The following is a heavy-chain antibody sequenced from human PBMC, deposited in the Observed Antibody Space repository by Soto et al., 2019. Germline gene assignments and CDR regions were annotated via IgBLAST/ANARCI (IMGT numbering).Heavy chain of an antibody. CDR1: GFTFSTYG. V-gene: IGHV3-30*18. D-gene: IGHD3-22*01. J-gene: IGHJ4*02. CDR3: AKEQLAMTVVVADYFDS. Sequence: QVQLVESGGGVVQPGKSLRLSCAASGFTFSTYGIHWVRQAPGKGLEWVALISYDGGSKYYGDSVKGRFIISRDNSHNTVSLQMNSLRADDTAVYLCAKEQLAMTVVVADYFDSWGQGTLVTVPS. CDR2: ISYDGGSK.